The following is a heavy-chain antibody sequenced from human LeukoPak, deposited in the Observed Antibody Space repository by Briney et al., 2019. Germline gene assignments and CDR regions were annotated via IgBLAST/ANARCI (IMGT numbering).Heavy chain of an antibody. CDR1: GGSISISNYY. V-gene: IGHV4-39*01. CDR2: IPYSGT. D-gene: IGHD1-26*01. CDR3: ARRPSNPVGAIPY. J-gene: IGHJ4*02. Sequence: SESLSLTCTVSGGSISISNYYWGWIRQPPGRGLEWIGSIPYSGTYYNPSLKSRLTISVDTSKNHFSLNLRSVTAADTAAYYCARRPSNPVGAIPYSGQGTLVTVSP.